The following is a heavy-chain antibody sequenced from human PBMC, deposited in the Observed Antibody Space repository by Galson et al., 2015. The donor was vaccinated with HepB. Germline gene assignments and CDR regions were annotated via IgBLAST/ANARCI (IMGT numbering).Heavy chain of an antibody. CDR1: GFTFSSYD. CDR2: IGSAGDI. CDR3: ARSLPKYHDFLTGYYYYYGMDV. V-gene: IGHV3-13*04. J-gene: IGHJ6*01. Sequence: SLRLSCAASGFTFSSYDMHWVRQGSGKGLEWVSAIGSAGDINYRDSVKGRFTISREDAKNSLYLQMNSLRAGDTAVYYCARSLPKYHDFLTGYYYYYGMDVWGQGTTVTVSS. D-gene: IGHD3-9*01.